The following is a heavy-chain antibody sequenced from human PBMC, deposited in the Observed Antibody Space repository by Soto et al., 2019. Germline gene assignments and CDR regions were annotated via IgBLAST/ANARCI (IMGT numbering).Heavy chain of an antibody. J-gene: IGHJ4*02. Sequence: QPGGSLRLSCAASGFTFSSYAMHWVRQAPGKGLEWVAVISYDGSNKYYADSVKGRFTISRDNSKNTLYLQMNSLRAEDTAVYYCARDTAGGRATAILDYWGQGTLVTVSS. CDR3: ARDTAGGRATAILDY. D-gene: IGHD5-18*01. CDR1: GFTFSSYA. CDR2: ISYDGSNK. V-gene: IGHV3-30-3*01.